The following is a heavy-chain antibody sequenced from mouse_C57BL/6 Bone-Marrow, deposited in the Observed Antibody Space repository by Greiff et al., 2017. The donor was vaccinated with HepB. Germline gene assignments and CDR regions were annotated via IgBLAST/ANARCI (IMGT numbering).Heavy chain of an antibody. J-gene: IGHJ2*01. CDR1: GFTFSDYY. CDR3: ARDGDGSSFFFDY. CDR2: INYDGSST. V-gene: IGHV5-16*01. D-gene: IGHD1-1*01. Sequence: EVQVVESEGGLVQPGSSMKLSCTASGFTFSDYYMAWVRQVPEKGLEWVANINYDGSSTYYLDSLKSRFIISRDNAKNILYLQMSSLKSEDTATYYCARDGDGSSFFFDYWGQGTTLTVSS.